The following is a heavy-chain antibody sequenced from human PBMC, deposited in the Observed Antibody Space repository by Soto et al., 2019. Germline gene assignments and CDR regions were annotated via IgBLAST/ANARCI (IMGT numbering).Heavy chain of an antibody. D-gene: IGHD1-26*01. V-gene: IGHV1-18*04. CDR3: ARDGRWEATSPYNWFDP. CDR1: AYTFTSYG. Sequence: XSLKVSCKASAYTFTSYGISWVRQAPGQGLEWMGWISAYNGNTNYAQKLQGRVTMTTDTSTSTAYMEPRSLRSDDTAVYYCARDGRWEATSPYNWFDPWGQGTLVTGSS. CDR2: ISAYNGNT. J-gene: IGHJ5*02.